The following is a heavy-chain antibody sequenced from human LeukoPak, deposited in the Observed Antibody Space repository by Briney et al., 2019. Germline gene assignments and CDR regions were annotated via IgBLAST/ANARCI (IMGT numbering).Heavy chain of an antibody. D-gene: IGHD2-2*01. Sequence: GSSVKVSCKASGGTFSSYAISWVRQAPGQGLEWMGGIIPIFGTANYAQKFQGRVTITAGESTSTAYMELSSLRSEDTAVYYCARDRGYCSSTSCYLDYWGQGTLVTVSS. CDR1: GGTFSSYA. CDR3: ARDRGYCSSTSCYLDY. V-gene: IGHV1-69*01. CDR2: IIPIFGTA. J-gene: IGHJ4*02.